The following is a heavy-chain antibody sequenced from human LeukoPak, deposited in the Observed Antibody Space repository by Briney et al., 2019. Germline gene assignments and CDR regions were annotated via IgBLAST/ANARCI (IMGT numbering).Heavy chain of an antibody. CDR3: ARAVGNTWSFDY. CDR1: GFTFSDYA. D-gene: IGHD6-13*01. Sequence: GGSLRLSCAASGFTFSDYAMHWVRQAPGKGLEYVSATSTNGGNTYYANSVKGRFTISRGNPKNMLYLQMGSLRADDMAVYYCARAVGNTWSFDYWGQGTLVTVSS. V-gene: IGHV3-64*01. J-gene: IGHJ4*02. CDR2: TSTNGGNT.